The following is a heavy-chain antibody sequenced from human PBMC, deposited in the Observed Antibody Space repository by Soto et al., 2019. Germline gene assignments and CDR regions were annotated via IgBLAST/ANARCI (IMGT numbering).Heavy chain of an antibody. J-gene: IGHJ4*02. CDR1: GDTFNNYV. D-gene: IGHD2-2*01. CDR3: AGRCDSTTCLGHFDY. Sequence: EASVKVSCKASGDTFNNYVVNWVRQAPGQGLEWQGGILPIFATANYAQKFQGRVTITADKSTSTAYMELTSLRSEDTAVYYCAGRCDSTTCLGHFDYWGQGTLVTVSS. V-gene: IGHV1-69*06. CDR2: ILPIFATA.